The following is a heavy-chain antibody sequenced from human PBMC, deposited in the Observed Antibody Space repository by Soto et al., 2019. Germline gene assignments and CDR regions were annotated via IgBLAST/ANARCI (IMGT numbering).Heavy chain of an antibody. CDR2: INPSDRTT. CDR1: GYTFTSYF. J-gene: IGHJ4*02. CDR3: ARGPRAIDFDY. Sequence: QVQLVQSGAEVKKPGASMKVSCKASGYTFTSYFMHWVRQAPGQGLEWMGVINPSDRTTSYAQNFQGRVTMTRDTSTNTVYMELSSLRSEDTAVYYCARGPRAIDFDYWGQGTLVTVSS. D-gene: IGHD3-10*01. V-gene: IGHV1-46*03.